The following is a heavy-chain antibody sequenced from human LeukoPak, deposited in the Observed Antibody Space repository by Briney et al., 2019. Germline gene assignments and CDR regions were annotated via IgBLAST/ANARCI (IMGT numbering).Heavy chain of an antibody. D-gene: IGHD3-10*01. CDR2: IYYSGST. J-gene: IGHJ3*02. CDR3: ARGITRRRTFDI. V-gene: IGHV4-30-4*01. CDR1: GGSVSSGDYY. Sequence: PSQTLSLTCTVSGGSVSSGDYYWRWLRQPPGKGLEWIGYIYYSGSTYYNPSLRSRITISVDTSKNQFSLKLSSVTAADTALYYCARGITRRRTFDIWGQGTMVTVSA.